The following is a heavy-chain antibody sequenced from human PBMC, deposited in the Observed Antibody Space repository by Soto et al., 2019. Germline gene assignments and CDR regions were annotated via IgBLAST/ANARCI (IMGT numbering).Heavy chain of an antibody. Sequence: EMQLLESGGGLVQPGGSLKLSCAASGFTFSNYAMSWVRQAPGKGLEWVSTISGRGGNTYYADSVKGRFTISRDNSRNTLYLQMDSLRVEASAVYSCAKAGCSGGTCYLYYFDYWGQGALVTVSS. CDR2: ISGRGGNT. CDR3: AKAGCSGGTCYLYYFDY. D-gene: IGHD2-15*01. CDR1: GFTFSNYA. V-gene: IGHV3-23*01. J-gene: IGHJ4*02.